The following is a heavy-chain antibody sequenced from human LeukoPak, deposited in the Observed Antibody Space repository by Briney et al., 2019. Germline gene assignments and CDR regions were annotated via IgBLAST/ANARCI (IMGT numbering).Heavy chain of an antibody. CDR3: ARGREAAALYYFDY. CDR2: IIPIFGTA. V-gene: IGHV1-69*05. D-gene: IGHD6-13*01. J-gene: IGHJ4*02. Sequence: ASVKVSCKASGGTFSSYAISWVRQAPGQGLEWIGGIIPIFGTANYAQKFQGRVTITTDESTSTAYMELSSLRSEDTAVYYCARGREAAALYYFDYWGQGTLVTVSS. CDR1: GGTFSSYA.